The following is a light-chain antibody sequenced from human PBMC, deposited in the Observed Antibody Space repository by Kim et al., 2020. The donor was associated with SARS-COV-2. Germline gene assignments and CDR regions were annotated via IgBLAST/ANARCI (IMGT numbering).Light chain of an antibody. Sequence: QSALNQPASVSGSPGQSITISCTGTSSDITGYNYVSWYQQHPGKAPKLMIYDVTNRPSGVSNRLSGSKSGNTASLTISGLRAEDEAVYYCSSYTSSNTWVFGGGTQLTVL. V-gene: IGLV2-14*03. CDR1: SSDITGYNY. CDR3: SSYTSSNTWV. J-gene: IGLJ3*02. CDR2: DVT.